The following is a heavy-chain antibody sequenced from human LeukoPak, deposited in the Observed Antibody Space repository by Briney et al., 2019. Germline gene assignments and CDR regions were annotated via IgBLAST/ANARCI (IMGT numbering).Heavy chain of an antibody. Sequence: GGSLRLSCAASGYTFSSYSMNWVRQAPGKGLEWVSSISSSSYIYYADSVKGRFTISRDNAKNSLYLQMNSLRAEDTAVYYCARDYDILTGFWGYWGQGTLVTVSS. V-gene: IGHV3-21*01. D-gene: IGHD3-9*01. J-gene: IGHJ4*02. CDR2: ISSSSYI. CDR3: ARDYDILTGFWGY. CDR1: GYTFSSYS.